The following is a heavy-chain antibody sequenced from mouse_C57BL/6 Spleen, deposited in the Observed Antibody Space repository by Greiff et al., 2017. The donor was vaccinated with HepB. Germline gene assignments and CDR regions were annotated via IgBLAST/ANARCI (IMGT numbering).Heavy chain of an antibody. CDR2: ISNLAYSI. V-gene: IGHV5-15*01. CDR3: ARQIYDGYYMRSGAMDY. D-gene: IGHD2-3*01. CDR1: GFTFSDYG. Sequence: DVMLVESGGGLVQPGGSLKLSCAASGFTFSDYGMAWVRQAPRKGPEWVAFISNLAYSIYYADTVTGRFTISRENAKNTLYLEMSSLRSEDTAMYYCARQIYDGYYMRSGAMDYWGQGTSVTVSS. J-gene: IGHJ4*01.